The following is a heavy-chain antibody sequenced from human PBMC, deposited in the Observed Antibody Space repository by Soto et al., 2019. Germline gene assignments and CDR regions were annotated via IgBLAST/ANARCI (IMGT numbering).Heavy chain of an antibody. CDR2: IYHSGST. V-gene: IGHV4-30-2*01. D-gene: IGHD4-17*01. CDR1: GGSISSGGYS. J-gene: IGHJ4*02. Sequence: PSETLSLTCAVSGGSISSGGYSWSWIRQPPGKGLEWIGYIYHSGSTYYNPSLKSRVTISVDRSKNQFSLKLSSVTAADTAVYYCARAMTTVTTIDYWGQGTLVPVSS. CDR3: ARAMTTVTTIDY.